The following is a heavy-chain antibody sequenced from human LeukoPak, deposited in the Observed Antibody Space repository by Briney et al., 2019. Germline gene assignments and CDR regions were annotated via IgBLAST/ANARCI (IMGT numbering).Heavy chain of an antibody. CDR3: ASNHYDFWSGYYAPYFDY. CDR1: GGSFSGYY. D-gene: IGHD3-3*01. CDR2: INHSGST. V-gene: IGHV4-34*01. J-gene: IGHJ4*02. Sequence: SETLSLTCAVYGGSFSGYYWSWIRQPPGKGLEWIGEINHSGSTNYNPSLKSRVTTSVDTSKNQFSLKLSSVTAADTAVYYCASNHYDFWSGYYAPYFDYWGQGTLVTVSS.